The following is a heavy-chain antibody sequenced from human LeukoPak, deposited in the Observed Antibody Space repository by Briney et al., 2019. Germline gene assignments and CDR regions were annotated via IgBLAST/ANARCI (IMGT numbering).Heavy chain of an antibody. CDR2: IYPGDSDT. V-gene: IGHV5-51*01. J-gene: IGHJ4*02. CDR1: GYSFTSYW. D-gene: IGHD3-22*01. Sequence: GESLKISCKGSGYSFTSYWIGWVRQMPGKGLEWMGIIYPGDSDTRYSPSFQGQVTISADKSISTAYLQWSSLKASDTAMYYCARVKYDSGGSGENDYWGQGTLVTVSS. CDR3: ARVKYDSGGSGENDY.